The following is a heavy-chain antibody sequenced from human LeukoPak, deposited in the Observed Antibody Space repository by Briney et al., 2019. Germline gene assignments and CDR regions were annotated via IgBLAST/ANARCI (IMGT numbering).Heavy chain of an antibody. CDR3: ARDLTPGIAAAGDFDY. CDR1: GGSISSSSYY. CDR2: IYHSGST. J-gene: IGHJ4*02. D-gene: IGHD6-13*01. Sequence: SETLSLTCTVSGGSISSSSYYWGWIRQPPGKGLEWIGSIYHSGSTYYNPSLKSRVTISVDTSKNQFSLKLSSVTAADTAVYYCARDLTPGIAAAGDFDYWGQGTLVTVSS. V-gene: IGHV4-39*07.